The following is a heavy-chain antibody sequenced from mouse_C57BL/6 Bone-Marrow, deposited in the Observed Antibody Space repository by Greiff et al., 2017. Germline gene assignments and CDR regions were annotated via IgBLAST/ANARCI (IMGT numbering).Heavy chain of an antibody. CDR2: ISSGGSYT. J-gene: IGHJ3*01. D-gene: IGHD2-5*01. V-gene: IGHV5-6*01. CDR1: GFTLSSYG. Sequence: EVQLQESGGDLVKPGGSLKLSCAASGFTLSSYGMSWVRQTPDKRLEWVATISSGGSYTYYPDRVKGRFTISRDNAKNTLYLQMSSLNSEDTARYYCSRQGTYYSNYTWFAYWGQGTLVTVSA. CDR3: SRQGTYYSNYTWFAY.